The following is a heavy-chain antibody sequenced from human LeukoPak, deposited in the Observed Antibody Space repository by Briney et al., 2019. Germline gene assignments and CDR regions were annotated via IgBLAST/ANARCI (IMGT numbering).Heavy chain of an antibody. CDR1: GYTFTGYY. Sequence: ASVKVSCKASGYTFTGYYMHWVRQAPGQGLEWMGWINPNSGGTNYAQKFQGRVTMTRDTSISTAYMELSRLRSDDTAVYYCARSRAEYYDSSGYFDYWGQGTLVTVSS. J-gene: IGHJ4*02. V-gene: IGHV1-2*02. CDR3: ARSRAEYYDSSGYFDY. D-gene: IGHD3-22*01. CDR2: INPNSGGT.